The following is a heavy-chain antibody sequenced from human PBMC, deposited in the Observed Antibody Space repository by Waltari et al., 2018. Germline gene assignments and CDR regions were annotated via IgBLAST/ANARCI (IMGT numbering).Heavy chain of an antibody. CDR1: GGSISSGSYY. J-gene: IGHJ3*02. V-gene: IGHV4-61*02. CDR3: AREVWDSSGYYGDTFDI. D-gene: IGHD3-22*01. CDR2: IYARGST. Sequence: QVQLQESGPGLVRPSQTLSLTCTVSGGSISSGSYYWSWIRQPAGKGLEWIGRIYARGSTNYNPSLKGRVTRSVDTSKNQFSLKLSSVTAADTAVYYCAREVWDSSGYYGDTFDIWGQGTVVTVSS.